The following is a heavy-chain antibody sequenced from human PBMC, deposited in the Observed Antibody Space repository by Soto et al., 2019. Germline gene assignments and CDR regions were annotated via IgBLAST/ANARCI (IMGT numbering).Heavy chain of an antibody. V-gene: IGHV5-51*01. CDR3: ASAKTYYYDRGGYSPRYIPAY. Sequence: GESLKISCKGSGYSFTHYWIGWVRQMPGKGLEWMGIIYPGDSDTRYSPSFQGQVTISADKSISTAYLQWSSLKSSDTAMYYCASAKTYYYDRGGYSPRYIPAYWGQGTLVTVSS. CDR1: GYSFTHYW. D-gene: IGHD3-22*01. CDR2: IYPGDSDT. J-gene: IGHJ4*02.